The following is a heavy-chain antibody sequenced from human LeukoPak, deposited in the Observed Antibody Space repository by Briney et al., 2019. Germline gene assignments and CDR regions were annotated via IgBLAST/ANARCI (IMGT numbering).Heavy chain of an antibody. CDR3: ARGSASVPAASDAFDI. CDR1: GFTFTSSA. J-gene: IGHJ3*02. V-gene: IGHV1-58*01. CDR2: IVVGSGNT. Sequence: SVKVSCKASGFTFTSSAVQWVRQARGQRLEWIGWIVVGSGNTNYAQKFQGRVTITRNTSISTAYMELSSLRSEDTAVYYCARGSASVPAASDAFDIWGQGTMVTVSS. D-gene: IGHD2-2*01.